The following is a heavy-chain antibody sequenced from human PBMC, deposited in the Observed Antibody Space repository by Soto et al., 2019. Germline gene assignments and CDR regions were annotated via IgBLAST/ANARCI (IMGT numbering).Heavy chain of an antibody. J-gene: IGHJ4*02. CDR3: AKHRGGYGRDFDY. CDR1: GFTFSSSY. V-gene: IGHV3-66*01. Sequence: EVQLVESGGGLVQPGGSLRLSCAASGFTFSSSYMSWVRQAPGKGLEWVSVIYSGGGTYFADSVKGRCAMSRDNSENTLYLQMNSLRAEDTAVYYCAKHRGGYGRDFDYWGRGTLGTVSS. D-gene: IGHD5-12*01. CDR2: IYSGGGT.